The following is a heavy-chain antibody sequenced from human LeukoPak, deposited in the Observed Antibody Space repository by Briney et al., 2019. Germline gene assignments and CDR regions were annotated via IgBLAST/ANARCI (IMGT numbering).Heavy chain of an antibody. Sequence: GGSLRLSCSASGFPFSSYAMHWVRQAPGKGVEYVSAISDSGGSTYYAPSVKGRFTISRDQSKNTLYLQMSSLRAEDTAVYFCVRGYSFGPYGMDVWGQGTTVTVSS. D-gene: IGHD2-15*01. CDR1: GFPFSSYA. J-gene: IGHJ6*02. CDR3: VRGYSFGPYGMDV. V-gene: IGHV3-64D*09. CDR2: ISDSGGST.